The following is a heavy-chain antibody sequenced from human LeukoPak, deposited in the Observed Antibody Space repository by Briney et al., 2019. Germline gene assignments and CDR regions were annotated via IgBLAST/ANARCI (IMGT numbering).Heavy chain of an antibody. CDR1: GGTFSSYA. Sequence: ASVKVSCKASGGTFSSYAISWVRQAPGQGLEWMGRIIPILGIANYAQKFQGRVTITADKSTSTTYMELSSLRSEDTAVYYCARVWYDSSGYAVYFDYWGQGTLVTVSS. J-gene: IGHJ4*02. V-gene: IGHV1-69*04. CDR3: ARVWYDSSGYAVYFDY. D-gene: IGHD3-22*01. CDR2: IIPILGIA.